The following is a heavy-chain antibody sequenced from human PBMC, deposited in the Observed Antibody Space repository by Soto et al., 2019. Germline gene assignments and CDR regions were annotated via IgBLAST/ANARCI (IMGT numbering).Heavy chain of an antibody. CDR3: ARGRKQYDYGMDV. D-gene: IGHD6-13*01. Sequence: GGSLRLSCAASGFTFSSYGMHWVRQAPGKGLEWVAVIWYDGSNKYYADSVKGQFTISRDNSKNTLYLQMNSLRAEDTAVYYCARGRKQYDYGMDVWGQGTTVTVSS. V-gene: IGHV3-33*01. CDR1: GFTFSSYG. J-gene: IGHJ6*02. CDR2: IWYDGSNK.